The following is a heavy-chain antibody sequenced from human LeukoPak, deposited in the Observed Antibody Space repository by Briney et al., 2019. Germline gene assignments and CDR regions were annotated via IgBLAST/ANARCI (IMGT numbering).Heavy chain of an antibody. CDR3: ARDSLVGIAVAGDFDY. J-gene: IGHJ4*02. CDR1: GFTFSSYS. V-gene: IGHV3-21*01. Sequence: QTGGSLRLSCAASGFTFSSYSMNWVRQAPGKGLEWVSSISSSSSYIYYADSVKGRFTISRDNAKNSLYLQMNSLRAEDTAVYYCARDSLVGIAVAGDFDYWGQGTLVTVSS. CDR2: ISSSSSYI. D-gene: IGHD6-19*01.